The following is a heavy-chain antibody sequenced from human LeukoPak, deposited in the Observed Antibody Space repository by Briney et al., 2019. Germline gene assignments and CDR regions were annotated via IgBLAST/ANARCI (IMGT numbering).Heavy chain of an antibody. CDR3: AVSVGASPNYFDY. J-gene: IGHJ4*02. D-gene: IGHD1-26*01. CDR2: IRTSGGTM. V-gene: IGHV3-48*03. CDR1: GFTFITYE. Sequence: GGSLRLSCGASGFTFITYELNWVRQAPGKGLEWVSYIRTSGGTMYYAGSVKGRFTISRDNAKNSLCLQMNSLRAEDTAVYYCAVSVGASPNYFDYWGQGTLVTVSS.